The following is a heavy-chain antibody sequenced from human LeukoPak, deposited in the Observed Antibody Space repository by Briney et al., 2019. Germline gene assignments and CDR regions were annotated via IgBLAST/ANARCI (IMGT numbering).Heavy chain of an antibody. V-gene: IGHV4-31*03. Sequence: SETLSLTCTVSGGSISSGGYYWSWIRQHPGKGLEWIGYIYYSGSTHYNPSLKSRVTISVDTSKNQFSLKLSSVTAADTAVYYCARGQLPNFDYWGQGTLVTVSS. CDR3: ARGQLPNFDY. CDR1: GGSISSGGYY. D-gene: IGHD1-1*01. CDR2: IYYSGST. J-gene: IGHJ4*02.